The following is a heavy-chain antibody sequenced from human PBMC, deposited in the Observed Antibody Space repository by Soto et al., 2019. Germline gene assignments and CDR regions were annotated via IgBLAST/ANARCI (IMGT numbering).Heavy chain of an antibody. CDR2: ISGSGGST. V-gene: IGHV3-23*01. CDR1: GFTFSSYA. J-gene: IGHJ4*02. Sequence: EVQLLESGGGLVQPGGSLRLSCAASGFTFSSYAMSWVRQAPGKGLEWVSAISGSGGSTYYADSVKGRFTISRDNSKNXLXLXXNSLRAEDTAVYYCAKARERDYYDSSGYPLAPFDYWGQGTLVTVSS. D-gene: IGHD3-22*01. CDR3: AKARERDYYDSSGYPLAPFDY.